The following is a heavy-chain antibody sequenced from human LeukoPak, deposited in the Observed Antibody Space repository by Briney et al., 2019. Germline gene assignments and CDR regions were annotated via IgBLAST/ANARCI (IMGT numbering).Heavy chain of an antibody. CDR2: ISGSGGST. V-gene: IGHV3-23*01. Sequence: GGSLRLSCAASGFTLSTYGMSWVRQAPGKGLEWVSAISGSGGSTYYADSVKGRFTISRDNSKNTLYLQMNSLRAGDTAVYYCAKGLHYCSGGSCYPVYYYYYYMDVWGKGTTVTVSS. CDR1: GFTLSTYG. J-gene: IGHJ6*03. D-gene: IGHD2-15*01. CDR3: AKGLHYCSGGSCYPVYYYYYYMDV.